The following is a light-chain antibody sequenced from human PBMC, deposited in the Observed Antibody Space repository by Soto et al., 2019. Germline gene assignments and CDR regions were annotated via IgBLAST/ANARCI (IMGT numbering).Light chain of an antibody. J-gene: IGKJ4*01. CDR2: KVS. V-gene: IGKV2-30*01. CDR1: QSLVYSDGNTY. Sequence: DVVMTQSPLSLPVTLGQPASISCRSSQSLVYSDGNTYLNWFQQRPGQSPRRLIYKVSNRDSGVPDRFSGSGSGTDFTLKISRVEAEDVGFYYCMQATHWPFTFGGGTKMEIK. CDR3: MQATHWPFT.